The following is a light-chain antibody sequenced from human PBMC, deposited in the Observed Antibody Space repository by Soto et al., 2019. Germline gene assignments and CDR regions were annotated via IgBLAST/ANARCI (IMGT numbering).Light chain of an antibody. CDR3: SSYTSSRTLV. Sequence: QSALTQPASVSGSPGQSITISCTGTSSDVGAYNYVSWYQHHPGKVPKLMMYDVTNRPSGVSDRFSGSKSGNTSSLTISGLQAEDEADYYCSSYTSSRTLVFGSGTKVTVL. J-gene: IGLJ1*01. CDR2: DVT. CDR1: SSDVGAYNY. V-gene: IGLV2-14*03.